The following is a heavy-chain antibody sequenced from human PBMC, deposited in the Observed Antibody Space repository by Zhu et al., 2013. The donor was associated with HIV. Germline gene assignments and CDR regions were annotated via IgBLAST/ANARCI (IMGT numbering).Heavy chain of an antibody. CDR1: GGSISSYY. Sequence: QVQLQESGPGLVKPSQTLSLTCTVSGGSISSYYWSWIRQPPGKGLEWIGYIYYSGSTNYNPSLKSRVTISVDTSKNQFSLKLSSVTAADTAVYYCARARYSSSWYAAFVSGAKGQWSPSLQ. CDR3: ARARYSSSWYAAFVS. J-gene: IGHJ3*02. CDR2: IYYSGST. V-gene: IGHV4-59*01. D-gene: IGHD6-13*01.